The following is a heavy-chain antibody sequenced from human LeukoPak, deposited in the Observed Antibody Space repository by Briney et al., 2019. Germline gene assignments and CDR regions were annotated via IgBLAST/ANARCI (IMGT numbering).Heavy chain of an antibody. J-gene: IGHJ3*02. CDR2: IIPIFGTA. V-gene: IGHV1-69*05. D-gene: IGHD6-13*01. Sequence: GASVKVSCKASGYTFTSYGISWVRQAPGQGLEWMGGIIPIFGTANYAQKFQGRVTITTDESTSTAYMELSSLRSEDTAVYYCAREEAAADHDAFDIWGQGTMVTVSS. CDR1: GYTFTSYG. CDR3: AREEAAADHDAFDI.